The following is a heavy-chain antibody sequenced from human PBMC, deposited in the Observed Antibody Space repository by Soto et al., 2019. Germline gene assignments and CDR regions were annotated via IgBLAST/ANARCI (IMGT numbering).Heavy chain of an antibody. CDR2: INAGNGNT. D-gene: IGHD6-13*01. V-gene: IGHV1-3*01. Sequence: GASVKVSCKASGYTFTSYAMHWVRQAPGQRLEWMGWINAGNGNTKYSQKFQGRVTITRDTSASTAYMELSSLRSEDTAVYYCARRIAAANWFDPWGQGTLVTVSS. J-gene: IGHJ5*02. CDR1: GYTFTSYA. CDR3: ARRIAAANWFDP.